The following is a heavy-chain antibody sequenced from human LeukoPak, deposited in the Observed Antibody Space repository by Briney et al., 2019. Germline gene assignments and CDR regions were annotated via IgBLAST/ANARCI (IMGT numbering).Heavy chain of an antibody. CDR2: INLNSGGT. D-gene: IGHD4-23*01. Sequence: ASVKVSCKASGYTFTGYYMHWVRQAPGQGLEWMGWINLNSGGTNYAQKFQGRVTMTRDTSISTAYMELSRLRSDDTAVYYCASLGGKDVLSVVDYWGQGTLVTVSS. J-gene: IGHJ4*02. CDR1: GYTFTGYY. CDR3: ASLGGKDVLSVVDY. V-gene: IGHV1-2*02.